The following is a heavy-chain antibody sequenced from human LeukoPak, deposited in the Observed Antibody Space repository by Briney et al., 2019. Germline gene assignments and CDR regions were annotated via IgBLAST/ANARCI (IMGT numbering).Heavy chain of an antibody. V-gene: IGHV3-72*01. J-gene: IGHJ6*03. CDR1: GFTFSDHY. CDR3: ARDISLGYYYMDV. CDR2: TRNKANSYTT. D-gene: IGHD3-16*02. Sequence: GGSLRLSCAASGFTFSDHYMDWVRQAPGKGLEWVGRTRNKANSYTTEYAASVKGRFTISRDDSKNSLYLQMNSLKTEDTAVYYCARDISLGYYYMDVWGKGTTVTVSS.